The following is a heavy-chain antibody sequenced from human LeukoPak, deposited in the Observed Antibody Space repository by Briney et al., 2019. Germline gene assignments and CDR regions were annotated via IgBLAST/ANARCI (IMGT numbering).Heavy chain of an antibody. J-gene: IGHJ4*02. CDR1: GFTFSSYA. D-gene: IGHD1-26*01. CDR3: ARNYSGSYHIDY. CDR2: ISGSGGIP. V-gene: IGHV3-23*01. Sequence: GGSLRLSCAAPGFTFSSYAMSWVRQASGKGLEWVSAISGSGGIPYYADSVKGRFTISRDNSKNTLYLQMNSLRAEDTAVYYCARNYSGSYHIDYWGQGTLVTVSS.